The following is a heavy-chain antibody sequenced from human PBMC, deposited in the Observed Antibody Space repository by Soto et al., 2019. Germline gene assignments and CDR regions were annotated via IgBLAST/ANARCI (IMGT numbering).Heavy chain of an antibody. CDR3: ASSQTTVTSYDY. CDR2: INHSGST. CDR1: GGSIRSGGYS. V-gene: IGHV4-30-2*06. J-gene: IGHJ4*02. Sequence: QLQLQESGSELLKPSQTLSLTCAVSGGSIRSGGYSWSWIRQSPGKGLEWIGYINHSGSTYYNPSLKSRVTISVDRSKNQFSLKLSSVTAADTAVYYCASSQTTVTSYDYWGQGTLVTVSS. D-gene: IGHD4-17*01.